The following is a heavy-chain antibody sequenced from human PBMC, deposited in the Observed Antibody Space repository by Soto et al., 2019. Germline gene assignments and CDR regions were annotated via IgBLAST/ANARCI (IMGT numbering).Heavy chain of an antibody. CDR2: ISASDGST. V-gene: IGHV3-23*01. CDR3: ARESQMSL. J-gene: IGHJ4*02. Sequence: EVQLLESGGGLVQPGGSLRLSCAASGFTFSTSAVNWVRQAPGRGLEWVSTISASDGSTYYADSVRGRFTISRDNSKSTLYLLMSSLRADDTAVYYCARESQMSLWGQGALVTVSS. CDR1: GFTFSTSA.